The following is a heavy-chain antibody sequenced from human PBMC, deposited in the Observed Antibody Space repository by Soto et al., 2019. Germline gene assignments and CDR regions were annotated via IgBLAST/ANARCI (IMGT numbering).Heavy chain of an antibody. D-gene: IGHD3-22*01. CDR2: IIPIFGTA. J-gene: IGHJ4*02. CDR1: GGTFSSYA. V-gene: IGHV1-69*01. CDR3: ARIRYYDSSGYFDY. Sequence: QVQLVQSGAEVKKPGSSVKVSCKASGGTFSSYAISWVRQAPGQGLEWMGGIIPIFGTANYAQKYQGRVTITADESTSTAYMALSSLRSEDTAVYYCARIRYYDSSGYFDYWGQGALVTVSS.